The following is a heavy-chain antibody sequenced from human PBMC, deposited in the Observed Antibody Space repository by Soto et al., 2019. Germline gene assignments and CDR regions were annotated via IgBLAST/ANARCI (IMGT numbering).Heavy chain of an antibody. V-gene: IGHV1-69*13. J-gene: IGHJ3*02. CDR1: GGTFSSYA. CDR3: ARGGELQDAFDI. D-gene: IGHD1-7*01. CDR2: IIPIFGTA. Sequence: ASVKVSCKASGGTFSSYAISWVRQAPGQGLEWMGGIIPIFGTANYAQKFQGRVTITADESTSTAYMELSSLRSEDTAVYYCARGGELQDAFDIWGQGTMVTVSS.